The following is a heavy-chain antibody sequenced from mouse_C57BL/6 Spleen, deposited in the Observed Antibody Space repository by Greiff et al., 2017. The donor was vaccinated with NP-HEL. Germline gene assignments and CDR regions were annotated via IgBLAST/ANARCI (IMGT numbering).Heavy chain of an antibody. CDR1: GYSITSGYY. Sequence: EVQLQESGPGLVKPSQSLSLTCSVTGYSITSGYYWNWIRQFPGNKLEWMGYISYDGSNNYNPSLKNRISITRDTSKNQFFLKLNSVTTEDSATYYCARGGHYGSSYGFAYWGQGTLVTVSA. D-gene: IGHD1-1*01. CDR2: ISYDGSN. V-gene: IGHV3-6*01. J-gene: IGHJ3*01. CDR3: ARGGHYGSSYGFAY.